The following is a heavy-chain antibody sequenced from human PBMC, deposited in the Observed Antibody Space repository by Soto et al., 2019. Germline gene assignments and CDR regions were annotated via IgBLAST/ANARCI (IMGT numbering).Heavy chain of an antibody. CDR1: GGIFTASA. CDR2: VIPMFGTA. D-gene: IGHD3-10*01. Sequence: SVKVSCKSSGGIFTASAISWVRQAPGQGPEWMGGVIPMFGTANYPQRFQGRVTINADESTNTAYMQLSSLRSEDTAVYFCAVGFKLDYYSLDIWGQGTTVTVSS. V-gene: IGHV1-69*13. J-gene: IGHJ6*02. CDR3: AVGFKLDYYSLDI.